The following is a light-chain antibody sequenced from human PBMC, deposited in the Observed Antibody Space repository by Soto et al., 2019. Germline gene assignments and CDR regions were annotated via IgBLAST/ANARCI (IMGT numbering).Light chain of an antibody. J-gene: IGKJ1*01. Sequence: ETVLTQSPATLSVSPGVRVTLSCRASQSVRSNLAWYQQRPGQAPRLLISGASTRATGIPARFSGSGSGTEFTLTISSLQSEDFAIYYCQQYNDWPPWTFGQGTKVEIK. V-gene: IGKV3-15*01. CDR1: QSVRSN. CDR2: GAS. CDR3: QQYNDWPPWT.